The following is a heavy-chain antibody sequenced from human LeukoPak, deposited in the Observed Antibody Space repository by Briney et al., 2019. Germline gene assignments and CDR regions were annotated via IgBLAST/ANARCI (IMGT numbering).Heavy chain of an antibody. CDR1: GFTFSNYW. V-gene: IGHV3-74*01. J-gene: IGHJ4*02. CDR2: INSDGTTI. Sequence: PGGSLRLSCAASGFTFSNYWIHWVRQAPGKGLVWVSRINSDGTTIAYADSVKGRFTVSRDNARNTLSLQMHSLRDEDTAVYYCARVTTYGPYHDYWGQGTLVTVSS. D-gene: IGHD3-10*01. CDR3: ARVTTYGPYHDY.